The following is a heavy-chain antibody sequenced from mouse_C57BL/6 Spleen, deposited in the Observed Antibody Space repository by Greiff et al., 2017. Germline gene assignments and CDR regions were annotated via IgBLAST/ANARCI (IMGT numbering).Heavy chain of an antibody. CDR1: GFTFSSYA. Sequence: EVQLVESGGGLVKPGGSLKLSCAASGFTFSSYAMSWVRQTPEKRLEWVATISDGGSYTYYPDNVKGRFTISRDNAKNNLYLQMSHLKSEDTAMYYCARGGSEVWFAYWGQGTLVTVSA. V-gene: IGHV5-4*01. CDR3: ARGGSEVWFAY. CDR2: ISDGGSYT. J-gene: IGHJ3*01.